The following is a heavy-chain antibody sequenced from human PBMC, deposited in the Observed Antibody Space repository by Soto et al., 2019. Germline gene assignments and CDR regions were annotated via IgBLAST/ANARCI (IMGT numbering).Heavy chain of an antibody. Sequence: EVQLVEAGGGLVPTGGSLRLSCAASGFTFTNYWMHWVRQAPGKGLVWVSRINTDESSTEYADSVKGRFTISRDNAKNPLYLQMASLGADDTAVYYCTRVGYGSGKDFDYWGQGTLVTVSS. CDR1: GFTFTNYW. V-gene: IGHV3-74*03. CDR2: INTDESST. D-gene: IGHD3-10*01. CDR3: TRVGYGSGKDFDY. J-gene: IGHJ4*02.